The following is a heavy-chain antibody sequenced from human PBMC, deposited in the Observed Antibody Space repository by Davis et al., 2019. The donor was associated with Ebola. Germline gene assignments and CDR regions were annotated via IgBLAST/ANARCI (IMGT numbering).Heavy chain of an antibody. CDR3: ARTLGRGIVLVPAAVDY. CDR2: ISSSSSYI. J-gene: IGHJ4*02. CDR1: GFTFSSYS. Sequence: GESLKISCAASGFTFSSYSMNWVRQAPGKGLEWVSSISSSSSYICYADSVKGRFTISRDNAKNSLYLQMNSLRAEDTAVYYCARTLGRGIVLVPAAVDYWGQGTLVTVSS. D-gene: IGHD2-2*01. V-gene: IGHV3-21*01.